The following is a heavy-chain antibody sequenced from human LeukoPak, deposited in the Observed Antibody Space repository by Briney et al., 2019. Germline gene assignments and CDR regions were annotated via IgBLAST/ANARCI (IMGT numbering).Heavy chain of an antibody. J-gene: IGHJ4*02. D-gene: IGHD5-12*01. V-gene: IGHV4-39*07. CDR3: ARLGRGYSGYVPDARLYFDY. CDR2: MYYSGGT. CDR1: GGSISSSSHY. Sequence: PSETLSLTCTVSGGSISSSSHYWGWIRQPPGKGLEWIGSMYYSGGTYYNPSLKSRVTISIDTSKNQFSLKLSSVTAADTAVYYCARLGRGYSGYVPDARLYFDYWGQGTLVTVSS.